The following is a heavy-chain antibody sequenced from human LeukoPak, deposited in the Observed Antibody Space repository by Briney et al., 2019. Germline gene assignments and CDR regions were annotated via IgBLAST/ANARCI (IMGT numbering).Heavy chain of an antibody. CDR1: GFTFSSYA. D-gene: IGHD2-8*01. V-gene: IGHV3-23*01. CDR2: ISGSGGST. CDR3: AKDRSCTNDICHGDFDY. Sequence: SGGSLRLSCAASGFTFSSYAVSWVRQAPGKGLEWVAGISGSGGSTYSADSVKGLFTISRENSKTTLYLQMNSLRDEDTALYYCAKDRSCTNDICHGDFDYWGQGTLVTVSS. J-gene: IGHJ4*02.